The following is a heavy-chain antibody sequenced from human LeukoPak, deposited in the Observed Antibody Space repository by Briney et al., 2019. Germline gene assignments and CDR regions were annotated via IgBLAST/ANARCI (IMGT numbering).Heavy chain of an antibody. J-gene: IGHJ4*02. D-gene: IGHD6-13*01. V-gene: IGHV3-21*01. CDR3: ASGRQQLVRGDY. CDR2: ISSSSSYI. CDR1: GFTFSSYS. Sequence: GGSLRLSCAASGFTFSSYSMNWVRQAPGKGLEWVSSISSSSSYIYYADSVKGRFTISRDNAKNSLYLQMNSLRAEDTAVYYCASGRQQLVRGDYWGQGTLVTVSS.